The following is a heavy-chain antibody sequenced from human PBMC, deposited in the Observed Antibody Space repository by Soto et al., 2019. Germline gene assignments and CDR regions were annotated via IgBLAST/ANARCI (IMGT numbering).Heavy chain of an antibody. D-gene: IGHD4-17*01. J-gene: IGHJ4*02. V-gene: IGHV4-59*01. CDR1: GGSISSYY. CDR3: ARLTALRPYYFDY. Sequence: SETLSLTCTVSGGSISSYYWSWIRQPPGKGLEWIGYIYYSGSTNYNPSLKSRVTISVDTSKNQFSLKLSSVTAADTAVYYCARLTALRPYYFDYWGQGTLVTVSS. CDR2: IYYSGST.